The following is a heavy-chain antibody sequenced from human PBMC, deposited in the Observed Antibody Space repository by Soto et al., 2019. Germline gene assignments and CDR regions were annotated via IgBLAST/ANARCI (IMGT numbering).Heavy chain of an antibody. CDR1: GYTFTSYA. CDR2: INTNTGNP. CDR3: ASTTVYCSSTSCPFAVDV. J-gene: IGHJ6*02. V-gene: IGHV7-4-1*01. D-gene: IGHD2-2*01. Sequence: VASVKVSCKASGYTFTSYAMNWVRQAPGQGLEWMGWINTNTGNPTYAQGFTGRFVFSLDTSVSTAYLQICSLKAEDTAVYYCASTTVYCSSTSCPFAVDVWGQGTTVTVSS.